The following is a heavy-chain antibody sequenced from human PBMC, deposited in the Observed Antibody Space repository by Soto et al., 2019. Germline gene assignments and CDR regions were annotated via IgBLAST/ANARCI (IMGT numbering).Heavy chain of an antibody. CDR2: IDNSGRT. D-gene: IGHD5-18*01. V-gene: IGHV4-30-4*01. CDR1: GGSFSTADYY. J-gene: IGHJ6*02. CDR3: ARRGYSYGYPDGMDF. Sequence: PSETLSLTCSVSGGSFSTADYYWSWLRQSPGKGLEWIGFIDNSGRTYDNPSLKSRVTISVDTSKKQFSLRVRSVTAADTAVYYSARRGYSYGYPDGMDFWGQGTTVTSP.